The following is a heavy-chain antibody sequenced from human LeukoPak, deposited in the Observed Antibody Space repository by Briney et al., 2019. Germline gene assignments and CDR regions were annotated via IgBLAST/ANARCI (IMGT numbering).Heavy chain of an antibody. CDR3: ARGIFYGGRNQYIWFDL. Sequence: MSSETLSLPCAVYGGPFRGFFSSWIRQAPGKGREWLGEISYSGSSNYNPSLTSRITVSVDTSKGQFSLRLTSVTAADTAVYYCARGIFYGGRNQYIWFDLWGQGTLVTVSS. J-gene: IGHJ5*02. V-gene: IGHV4-34*01. CDR1: GGPFRGFF. D-gene: IGHD4-23*01. CDR2: ISYSGSS.